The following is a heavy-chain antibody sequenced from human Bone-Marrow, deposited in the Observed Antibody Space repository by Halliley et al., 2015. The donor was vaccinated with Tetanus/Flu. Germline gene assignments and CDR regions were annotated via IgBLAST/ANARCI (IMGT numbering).Heavy chain of an antibody. Sequence: GLEWGALIWYDGTRQSYADSVKGRLTVSRDNSKNTLYLQMDSLRAEDTAVYYCARHYNDGYNDYWGQGALVTVSS. CDR2: IWYDGTRQ. CDR3: ARHYNDGYNDY. V-gene: IGHV3-33*01. D-gene: IGHD5-12*01. J-gene: IGHJ4*02.